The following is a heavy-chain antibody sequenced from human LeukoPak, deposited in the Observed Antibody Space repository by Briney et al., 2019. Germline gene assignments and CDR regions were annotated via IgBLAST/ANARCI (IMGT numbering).Heavy chain of an antibody. CDR1: GFTFGTYS. J-gene: IGHJ4*02. CDR2: ISSSSSTK. V-gene: IGHV3-48*01. Sequence: PGGSLRLSWAASGFTFGTYSIDWVRQAPGKGLEWVSYISSSSSTKYYADSVKGRFTISRDNAKNSLCLQMNSLRAEDTAVYYCTQGKWPQTQSAAYCGQGTLVTVSS. D-gene: IGHD5-12*01. CDR3: TQGKWPQTQSAAY.